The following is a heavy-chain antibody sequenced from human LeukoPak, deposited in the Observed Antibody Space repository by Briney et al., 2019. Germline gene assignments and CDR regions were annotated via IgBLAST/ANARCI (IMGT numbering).Heavy chain of an antibody. D-gene: IGHD3-3*01. CDR2: ISSNGGST. CDR3: ARGYDFWSGYWSHSDY. Sequence: PGGSLRLSCAASGSTFSSYAMHWVRQAPGKGLEYVSAISSNGGSTYYANSVKGRFTISRDNSKNTLYLQMGSLRAEDMAVYYCARGYDFWSGYWSHSDYWGQGTLVTVSS. J-gene: IGHJ4*02. V-gene: IGHV3-64*01. CDR1: GSTFSSYA.